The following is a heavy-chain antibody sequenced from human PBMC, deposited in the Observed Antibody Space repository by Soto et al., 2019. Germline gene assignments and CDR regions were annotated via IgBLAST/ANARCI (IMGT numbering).Heavy chain of an antibody. D-gene: IGHD1-1*01. CDR2: IYSDGTT. Sequence: GGSLRLSCAASGFTVSSNYMNWVRQAPGKGLEWVSIIYSDGTTSYADSVKGRFTISRDDARSELYLQLNDLRVEDTATYYCARGGLEPFDHWGQGALVTVSS. CDR1: GFTVSSNY. CDR3: ARGGLEPFDH. J-gene: IGHJ4*02. V-gene: IGHV3-53*01.